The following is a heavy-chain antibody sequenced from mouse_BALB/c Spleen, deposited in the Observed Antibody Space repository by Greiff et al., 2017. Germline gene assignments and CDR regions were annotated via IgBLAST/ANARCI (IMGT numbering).Heavy chain of an antibody. CDR2: IYPGSGST. CDR3: ARAEGYYDYDGPHLDAMDY. V-gene: IGHV1-55*01. Sequence: QVQLQQPGAELVKPGTSVKLSCKASGYNFTSYWINWVKLRPGQGLEWIGDIYPGSGSTNYNEKFKSKATLTVDTSSSTAYMQLSSLASEDSALYYCARAEGYYDYDGPHLDAMDYWGQGTSVTVSS. CDR1: GYNFTSYW. D-gene: IGHD2-4*01. J-gene: IGHJ4*01.